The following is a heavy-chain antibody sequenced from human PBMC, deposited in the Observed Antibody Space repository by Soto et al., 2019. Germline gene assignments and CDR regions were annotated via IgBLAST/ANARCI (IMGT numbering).Heavy chain of an antibody. CDR2: IIPILGIA. J-gene: IGHJ4*02. CDR1: GFTFTSSA. V-gene: IGHV1-69*04. CDR3: ARVRVSAVAGFDY. D-gene: IGHD6-19*01. Sequence: ASVKVSCKASGFTFTSSAVQWVRQAPGQGLEWMGRIIPILGIANYAQKFQGRVTITADKSTSTAYMELSSLRSEDTAVYYCARVRVSAVAGFDYWGQGTLVTVSS.